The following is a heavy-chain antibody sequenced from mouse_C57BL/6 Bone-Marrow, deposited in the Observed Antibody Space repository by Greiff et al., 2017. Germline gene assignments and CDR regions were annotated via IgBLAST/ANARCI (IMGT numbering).Heavy chain of an antibody. CDR3: ARDYGKGFAY. CDR1: GYSFTGYF. J-gene: IGHJ3*01. CDR2: INPYNGDT. Sequence: VQLQQSGPELVKPGDSVKISCKASGYSFTGYFMNWVMQSHGKSLEWIGRINPYNGDTFYNQKFKGKATLTVDKSSSTAHMELWSLTSEDSAVYYCARDYGKGFAYWGQGTLVTVSA. D-gene: IGHD2-1*01. V-gene: IGHV1-20*01.